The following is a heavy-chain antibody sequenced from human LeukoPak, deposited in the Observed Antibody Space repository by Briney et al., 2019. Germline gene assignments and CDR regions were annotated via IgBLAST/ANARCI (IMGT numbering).Heavy chain of an antibody. V-gene: IGHV4-59*01. D-gene: IGHD4-17*01. J-gene: IGHJ5*02. CDR1: GASINNNF. CDR2: ISDSGST. CDR3: ARVEYGDYGWFDP. Sequence: SETLSLTCTVSGASINNNFWTWIRQPPGKGLEWIGYISDSGSTNYNPSLKSRVTISLDTSKNQFSLKLISLTAADTAAYYCARVEYGDYGWFDPWGQGTLVTVSS.